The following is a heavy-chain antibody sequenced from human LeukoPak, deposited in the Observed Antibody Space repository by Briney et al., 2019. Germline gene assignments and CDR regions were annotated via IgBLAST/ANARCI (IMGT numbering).Heavy chain of an antibody. CDR3: ARGRRLVRGSNWFDP. CDR2: ISSSSSYI. CDR1: GFTFSSYS. V-gene: IGHV3-21*01. Sequence: GGSLRLSCAASGFTFSSYSMNWVRQAPGKGLEWVSSISSSSSYIYYADSVKGRFTISRDNAKNSLYLQMNSLRAEDTAVYYCARGRRLVRGSNWFDPWGQGTLVTVSS. J-gene: IGHJ5*02. D-gene: IGHD3-10*01.